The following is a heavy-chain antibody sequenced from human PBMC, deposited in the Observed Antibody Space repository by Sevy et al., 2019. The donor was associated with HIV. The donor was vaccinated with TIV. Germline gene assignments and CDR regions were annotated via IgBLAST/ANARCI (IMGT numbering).Heavy chain of an antibody. CDR3: AREIFHGGAFDI. V-gene: IGHV3-21*01. CDR1: GFTFSSYS. Sequence: GGSLRLSCAASGFTFSSYSMNWVRQAPGKGLEWVSSISSSSSYIYYAHSVKGRFTISRDNAKNSLYLQMNSLRAEDTAVYYCAREIFHGGAFDIWGQGTMVTVSS. CDR2: ISSSSSYI. J-gene: IGHJ3*02. D-gene: IGHD3-9*01.